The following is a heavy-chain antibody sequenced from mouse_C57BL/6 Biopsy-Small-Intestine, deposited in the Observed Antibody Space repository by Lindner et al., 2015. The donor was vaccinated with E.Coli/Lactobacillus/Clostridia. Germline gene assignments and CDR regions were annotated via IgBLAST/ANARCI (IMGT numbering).Heavy chain of an antibody. CDR1: GYTFSDYW. CDR2: IYPGGGYT. Sequence: VQLQESGAELTRPGTSVKMPCKASGYTFSDYWIGWTKQRPGHGPEWIGDIYPGGGYTNFNEKFKGKATLTADKSSSTAYMQFSSMTSEDSAIYYCARRDYSFSWFAYWGQGTLVTVSA. CDR3: ARRDYSFSWFAY. V-gene: IGHV1-63*01. D-gene: IGHD2-12*01. J-gene: IGHJ3*01.